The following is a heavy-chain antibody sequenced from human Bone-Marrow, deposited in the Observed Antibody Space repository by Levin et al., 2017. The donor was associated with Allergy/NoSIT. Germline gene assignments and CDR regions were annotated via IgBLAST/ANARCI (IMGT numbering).Heavy chain of an antibody. Sequence: GGSLRLSCAASGFSFSTHGMHWVRQAPGKGLEWVAIVWDDGRAFYGDSVRGRFTISSDNSVDHVYLQMKGLRAEDTAVYCCAKERGPRSGSCDFWSQGTLVTVSS. V-gene: IGHV3-30*02. CDR2: VWDDGRA. J-gene: IGHJ4*02. D-gene: IGHD3-10*01. CDR1: GFSFSTHG. CDR3: AKERGPRSGSCDF.